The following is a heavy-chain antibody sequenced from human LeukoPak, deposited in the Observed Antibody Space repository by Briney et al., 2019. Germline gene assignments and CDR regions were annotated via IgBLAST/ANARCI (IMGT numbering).Heavy chain of an antibody. V-gene: IGHV1-18*01. D-gene: IGHD3-9*01. J-gene: IGHJ5*02. CDR2: ISAYNGNT. CDR1: GYTFTSYG. Sequence: EASVKVSCKASGYTFTSYGISWVRQAPGQGLEWMGWISAYNGNTNYAQKLQGRVTMTTDTSTSTAYMELRSLRSDDTAVYYCARDGGYDILTGYYGGSWFDPWGQGTLVTVSS. CDR3: ARDGGYDILTGYYGGSWFDP.